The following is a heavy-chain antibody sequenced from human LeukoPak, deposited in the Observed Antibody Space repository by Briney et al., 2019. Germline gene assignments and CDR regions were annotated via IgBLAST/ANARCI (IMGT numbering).Heavy chain of an antibody. J-gene: IGHJ3*02. CDR3: ARGRTTVTTGLDAFDI. D-gene: IGHD4-17*01. CDR2: ISYDGSNK. V-gene: IGHV3-30-3*01. CDR1: GFTFSSYA. Sequence: GGSLRLSCAASGFTFSSYAMHWVRQAPGKGLEWVAVISYDGSNKYYADSVKGRFTISRDNSKNTLYLQMNSLRAEDTAVYYCARGRTTVTTGLDAFDIWGQGTMVTVSS.